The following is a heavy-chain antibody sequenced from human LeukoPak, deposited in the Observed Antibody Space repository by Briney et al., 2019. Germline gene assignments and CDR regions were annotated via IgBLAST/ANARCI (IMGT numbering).Heavy chain of an antibody. V-gene: IGHV3-48*03. J-gene: IGHJ6*02. D-gene: IGHD1-14*01. CDR1: GLPFSRYE. CDR3: ARDKRGLTGYNNYGMDV. Sequence: PGGSVRLLCVAWGLPFSRYEMNWVRRAPGKGLEWVSYMSSSGTTTYYADSVRGRFTISRDNAKNSLHVQMNSLRAEDTAVYYCARDKRGLTGYNNYGMDVWGQGTTVTVSS. CDR2: MSSSGTTT.